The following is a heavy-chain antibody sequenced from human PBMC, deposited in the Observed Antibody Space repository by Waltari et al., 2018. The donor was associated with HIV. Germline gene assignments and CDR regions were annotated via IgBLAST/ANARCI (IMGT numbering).Heavy chain of an antibody. Sequence: QVQLQQWGAGLLKPSETLSLTCAVYGGSFSGYYWSWIRQPPGKGLEWIGEINHKGRTNYNPSLKSRVTISVDTSKNQFSLKLSSVTAAETAVYYCARGASKRYCSGGSCYSVTYFDYWGQGTLVTVSS. CDR3: ARGASKRYCSGGSCYSVTYFDY. D-gene: IGHD2-15*01. CDR1: GGSFSGYY. CDR2: INHKGRT. V-gene: IGHV4-34*01. J-gene: IGHJ4*02.